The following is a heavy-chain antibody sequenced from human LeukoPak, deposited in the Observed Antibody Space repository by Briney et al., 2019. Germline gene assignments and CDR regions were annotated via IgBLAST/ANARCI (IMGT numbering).Heavy chain of an antibody. V-gene: IGHV3-21*01. D-gene: IGHD6-19*01. CDR3: ARGGEQWLLDY. CDR1: GFTFDDYV. J-gene: IGHJ4*02. CDR2: ISSSSSYI. Sequence: GGSLRLSCAASGFTFDDYVMNWVRQAPGKGLEWVSSISSSSSYIYYADSVKSRFTISRDNAKNSLYLQMNSLRAEDTAVYYCARGGEQWLLDYWGQGTLVTVSS.